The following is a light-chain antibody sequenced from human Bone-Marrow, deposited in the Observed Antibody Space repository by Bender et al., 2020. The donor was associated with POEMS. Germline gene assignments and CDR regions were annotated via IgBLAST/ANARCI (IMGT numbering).Light chain of an antibody. CDR2: NNN. Sequence: SVLTQPPSVSGVPGQRVTISCTGSNSNIGSNPVNWYQHLPGTAPKLLIYNNNQRPSGVSSRFSGSKSGNTASLTISTVEAADEADYYCHVWDSNTDHQVFGGGTKLTVL. J-gene: IGLJ3*02. CDR3: HVWDSNTDHQV. V-gene: IGLV1-44*01. CDR1: NSNIGSNP.